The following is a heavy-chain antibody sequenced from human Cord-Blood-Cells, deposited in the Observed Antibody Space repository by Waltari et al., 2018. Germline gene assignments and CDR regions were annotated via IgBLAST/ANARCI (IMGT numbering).Heavy chain of an antibody. D-gene: IGHD5-12*01. Sequence: EVQLVESGGGLVQARGSLRVACAASGITFSSQWMSWVRQAPGKGLEWVANIKQDGSEKYYLDSVKGRFTISRDNAKNSLYLQMNSLRAEETAVYYCARGQYREDYWGQGTLVTVSS. CDR3: ARGQYREDY. V-gene: IGHV3-7*02. CDR1: GITFSSQW. J-gene: IGHJ4*02. CDR2: IKQDGSEK.